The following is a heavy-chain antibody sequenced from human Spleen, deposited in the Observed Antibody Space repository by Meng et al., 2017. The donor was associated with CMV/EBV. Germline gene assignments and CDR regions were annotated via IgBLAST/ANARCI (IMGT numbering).Heavy chain of an antibody. Sequence: GESLKISCAASGFTFDDYGMSWVRQAPGKGLEWVSGINWNGYSTGYADSVKGRFTISRDNAKNSLYLQMNSLRAEDTAMYHCARRLLWFGEYDYWGQGTLVTVSS. D-gene: IGHD3-10*01. CDR3: ARRLLWFGEYDY. J-gene: IGHJ4*02. V-gene: IGHV3-20*01. CDR2: INWNGYST. CDR1: GFTFDDYG.